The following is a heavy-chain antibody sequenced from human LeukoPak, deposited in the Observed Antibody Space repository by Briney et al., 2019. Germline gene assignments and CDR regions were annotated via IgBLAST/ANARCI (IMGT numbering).Heavy chain of an antibody. CDR3: ARSVWGPYYFDY. CDR1: GFTVSSNY. J-gene: IGHJ4*02. Sequence: PGGSLRLSCAASGFTVSSNYMSWVRQAPGKGLEWVSVIYSGGSTYYADSVKGRFTISRDNSKNTLYLQMNSLRAEDTAVYYCARSVWGPYYFDYWGQGTLVTVSS. D-gene: IGHD3-16*01. CDR2: IYSGGST. V-gene: IGHV3-66*01.